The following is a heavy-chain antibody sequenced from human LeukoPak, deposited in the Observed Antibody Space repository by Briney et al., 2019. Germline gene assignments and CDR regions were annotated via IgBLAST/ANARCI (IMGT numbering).Heavy chain of an antibody. CDR1: GFTSSSYW. CDR3: ARGGGSSWYVTYYYYYGMDV. Sequence: PGGSLRLSCAASGFTSSSYWMHWVRQAPGKGLVWVSRINSDGSSTSYADSVKGRFTISRDNAKNTLYLQMNSLRAEDTAVYYCARGGGSSWYVTYYYYYGMDVWGQGTTVTVSS. J-gene: IGHJ6*02. CDR2: INSDGSST. V-gene: IGHV3-74*01. D-gene: IGHD6-13*01.